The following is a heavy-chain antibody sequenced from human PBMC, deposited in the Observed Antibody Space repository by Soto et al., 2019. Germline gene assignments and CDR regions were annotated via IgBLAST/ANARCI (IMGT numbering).Heavy chain of an antibody. V-gene: IGHV1-3*01. J-gene: IGHJ4*02. CDR1: GYTFTNYA. Sequence: ASVKVSCKASGYTFTNYAMHWVRQAPGQRLEWMGWINAGNGNTKYSQKFQGRVTMTTDTSTNTAYMELRSLRSDDTAVYYCARDRLHTSSSITFDYWGQGALVTVSS. CDR3: ARDRLHTSSSITFDY. D-gene: IGHD6-6*01. CDR2: INAGNGNT.